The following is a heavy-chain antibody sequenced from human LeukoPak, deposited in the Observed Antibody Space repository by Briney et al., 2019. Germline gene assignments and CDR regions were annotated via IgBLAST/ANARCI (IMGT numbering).Heavy chain of an antibody. Sequence: SETLSLTCTVSGGSISSVGYYWSWIRQHPGKGLEWIGYIYYSESTYYKPSLKSRVTISVDTSKNQFSLKLSSVTAADTAVYYCATRRVGTHWFDHWGQGTLVTVSS. D-gene: IGHD2-21*02. V-gene: IGHV4-31*03. J-gene: IGHJ5*02. CDR3: ATRRVGTHWFDH. CDR2: IYYSEST. CDR1: GGSISSVGYY.